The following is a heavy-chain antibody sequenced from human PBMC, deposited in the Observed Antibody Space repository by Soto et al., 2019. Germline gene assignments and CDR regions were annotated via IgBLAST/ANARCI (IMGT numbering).Heavy chain of an antibody. CDR2: IYPGDSDT. CDR1: GYSFTSYW. J-gene: IGHJ5*02. D-gene: IGHD6-6*01. Sequence: PGESRKISCKGSGYSFTSYWIGWVRQMPGKGLEWMGIIYPGDSDTRYSPSFQGQFTISADKSISTAYLQWSSLKASDPAMYYCARSAGYSCSNWFDPWGQGTLVTVSS. V-gene: IGHV5-51*01. CDR3: ARSAGYSCSNWFDP.